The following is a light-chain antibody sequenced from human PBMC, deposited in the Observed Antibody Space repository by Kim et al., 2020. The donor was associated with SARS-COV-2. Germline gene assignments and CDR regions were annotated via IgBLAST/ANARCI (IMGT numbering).Light chain of an antibody. Sequence: SSELTQDPAVSVALGQTVRITCQGDSLRNSHATWYQRKPGQAPLLVIYGKNNRPSGIPDRFSGSSSGNTASLTITGALAEDEADYYCNSRDSSDNHPLFGGGTQLTVL. CDR3: NSRDSSDNHPL. V-gene: IGLV3-19*01. J-gene: IGLJ3*02. CDR1: SLRNSH. CDR2: GKN.